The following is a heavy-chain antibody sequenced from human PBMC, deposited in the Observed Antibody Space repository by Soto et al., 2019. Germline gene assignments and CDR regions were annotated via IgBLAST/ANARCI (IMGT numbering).Heavy chain of an antibody. J-gene: IGHJ2*01. CDR2: INAGNGNT. V-gene: IGHV1-3*01. Sequence: ASVKVSCKASGYTFSTYAMHWVRQAPGQRLEWMGWINAGNGNTKYSQKFQGRVTTTRDTSASTAYMELSSLRSEDTAVYYCARAPSWWYFDLWGRGTLVTVSS. CDR3: ARAPSWWYFDL. CDR1: GYTFSTYA.